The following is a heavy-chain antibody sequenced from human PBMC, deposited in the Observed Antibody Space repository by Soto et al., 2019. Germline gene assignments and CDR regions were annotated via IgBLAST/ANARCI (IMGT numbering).Heavy chain of an antibody. J-gene: IGHJ4*02. CDR3: ARAGSSSDYFDY. V-gene: IGHV4-31*03. Sequence: QVQLQASGPGLVKPSQTLSLTCTVSGGSISSGGYYWSWIRQHPGKVLEWIGYIYYSGSTYYNPSIKSRVTISVDTSKNQFSLKLSSVTAADTAVYYCARAGSSSDYFDYWGQGTLVTVSS. CDR2: IYYSGST. D-gene: IGHD6-6*01. CDR1: GGSISSGGYY.